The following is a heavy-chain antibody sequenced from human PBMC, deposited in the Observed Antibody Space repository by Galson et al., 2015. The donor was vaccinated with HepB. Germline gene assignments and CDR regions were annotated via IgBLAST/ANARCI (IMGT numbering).Heavy chain of an antibody. CDR1: GGSFSGYY. CDR2: INHSGST. J-gene: IGHJ3*02. CDR3: ARWRYYDFCSGYPDAFDI. D-gene: IGHD3-3*01. Sequence: ETLSLTCAVYGGSFSGYYWSWIRQPPGKGLEGIGEINHSGSTNYNPSLKSRVTISVDTSKNQFSLKLSSVTAADTAVYYCARWRYYDFCSGYPDAFDIWGQGTMVTVSS. V-gene: IGHV4-34*01.